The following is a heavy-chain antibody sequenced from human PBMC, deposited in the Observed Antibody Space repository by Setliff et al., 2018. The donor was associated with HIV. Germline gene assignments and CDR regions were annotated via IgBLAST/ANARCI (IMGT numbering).Heavy chain of an antibody. CDR3: ASARIPTGGTSTAFDY. D-gene: IGHD1-1*01. V-gene: IGHV3-43*01. Sequence: GSLRLSCAASGFRFDDDTMHWVRQAPGKGLEWVSLISWDGYNKYYVDSVKGRFTISRDNSKNTLYLQLNSLRPEDTAVYYCASARIPTGGTSTAFDYWGQGTLVTVSS. CDR1: GFRFDDDT. J-gene: IGHJ4*02. CDR2: ISWDGYNK.